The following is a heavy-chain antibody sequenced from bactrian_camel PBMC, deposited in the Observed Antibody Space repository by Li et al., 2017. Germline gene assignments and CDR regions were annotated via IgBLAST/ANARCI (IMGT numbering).Heavy chain of an antibody. D-gene: IGHD1*01. V-gene: IGHV3S53*01. Sequence: HVQLVESGGGSVQAGGSLTLSCQASGSSVNCMAWFRQTPGKEREAVASLSVDGRTGYADSVMGRFTISKDNDKNLLYLEMNSLKPEDTAMYYCAADHQSWYACRWSAKTPDRYTYWGQGTQVTVS. J-gene: IGHJ4*01. CDR3: AADHQSWYACRWSAKTPDRYTY. CDR2: LSVDGRT. CDR1: GSSVNC.